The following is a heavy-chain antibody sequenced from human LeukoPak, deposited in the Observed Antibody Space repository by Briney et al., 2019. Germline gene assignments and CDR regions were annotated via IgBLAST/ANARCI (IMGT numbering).Heavy chain of an antibody. J-gene: IGHJ4*02. Sequence: GGSLRLSCAASGLTFSNAWMSWARQAPGKGLEWVGHINRQADGGTTRYAAPVEGRFTISRDDSKNTLYLQMNSLKIEDTAVYYCSGAFLGYWGQGTLVTVSA. CDR1: GLTFSNAW. CDR3: SGAFLGY. CDR2: INRQADGGTT. V-gene: IGHV3-15*01. D-gene: IGHD7-27*01.